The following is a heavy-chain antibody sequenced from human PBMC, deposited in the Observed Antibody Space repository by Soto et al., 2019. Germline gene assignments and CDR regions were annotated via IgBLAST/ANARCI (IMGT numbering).Heavy chain of an antibody. CDR1: GGTFSSYA. CDR3: ASARYYYDSSGYYRYYYGMDV. J-gene: IGHJ6*02. V-gene: IGHV1-69*13. Sequence: ASVKVSCKASGGTFSSYAISWVRQAPGQGLEWMGGIIPIFGTANYAQKFQGRVTITADESTSTAYMELSSLRSEDTAVYYCASARYYYDSSGYYRYYYGMDVWGQGTTVTVSS. D-gene: IGHD3-22*01. CDR2: IIPIFGTA.